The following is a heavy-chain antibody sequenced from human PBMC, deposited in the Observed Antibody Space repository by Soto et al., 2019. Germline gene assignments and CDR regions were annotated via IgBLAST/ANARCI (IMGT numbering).Heavy chain of an antibody. CDR1: GYTFTSYG. V-gene: IGHV1-18*01. CDR2: ISAYNGNT. Sequence: QVQLVQSGAEVKKPGASVKVSCKASGYTFTSYGISWVRQAPGQGLEWMGWISAYNGNTNYAQNRQGRVTMTTAKATSTAYMELRSLSSDDTAVYYCELLGELNLGYDYWGQGTLVTVSS. CDR3: ELLGELNLGYDY. J-gene: IGHJ4*02. D-gene: IGHD3-10*01.